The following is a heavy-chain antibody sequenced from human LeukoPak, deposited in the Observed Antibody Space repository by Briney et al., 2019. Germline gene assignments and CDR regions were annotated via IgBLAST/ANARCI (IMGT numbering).Heavy chain of an antibody. CDR1: GGSFSAYH. Sequence: SETLSLTCAVYGGSFSAYHWSWIRQPPGNGLERIGEIDYSGSTNYNPSLKSRVTISIDTSKNQFSLKLSSVTAADTAVYYCARDRGYFDLWGRGTLVTVSS. CDR3: ARDRGYFDL. J-gene: IGHJ2*01. D-gene: IGHD1-14*01. CDR2: IDYSGST. V-gene: IGHV4-34*01.